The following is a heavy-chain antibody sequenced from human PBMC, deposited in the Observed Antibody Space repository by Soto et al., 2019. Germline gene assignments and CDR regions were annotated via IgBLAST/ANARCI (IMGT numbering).Heavy chain of an antibody. Sequence: QVQLQESGPGLVKPSQTLSLTCTVSGGSISSGGYYWSWIRQHPGKGLEWIGYIYYSGSTYYNPSLKSRVTISVDTSKNQFSLKLSSVTAADTAVYYCARGWGEDSSSWAQKYNWFDPWGQGTLVTVSS. CDR1: GGSISSGGYY. CDR2: IYYSGST. V-gene: IGHV4-31*03. J-gene: IGHJ5*02. CDR3: ARGWGEDSSSWAQKYNWFDP. D-gene: IGHD6-13*01.